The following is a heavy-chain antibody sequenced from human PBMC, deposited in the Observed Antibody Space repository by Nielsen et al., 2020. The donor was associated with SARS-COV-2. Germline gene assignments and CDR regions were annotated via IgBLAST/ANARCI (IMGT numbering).Heavy chain of an antibody. CDR1: GGSISSSSYY. V-gene: IGHV4-39*07. CDR2: INHSGST. CDR3: ARETGGYSGYDYVRYFDY. J-gene: IGHJ4*02. Sequence: SETLSLTCTVSGGSISSSSYYWGWIRQPPGKGLEWIGEINHSGSTNYNPSLKSRVTISVDTSKNQFSLKLSSVTAADTAVYYCARETGGYSGYDYVRYFDYWGQGTLVTVSS. D-gene: IGHD5-12*01.